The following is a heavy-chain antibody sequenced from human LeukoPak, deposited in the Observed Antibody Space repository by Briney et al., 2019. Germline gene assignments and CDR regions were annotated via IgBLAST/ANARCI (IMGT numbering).Heavy chain of an antibody. CDR1: GFSFKDYY. D-gene: IGHD3-10*01. CDR3: ARGPRILTLGSYYFAY. CDR2: INVNGGAT. V-gene: IGHV3-11*01. Sequence: GGSLRLSCAASGFSFKDYYFSWIRQAPGKGLEWVSFINVNGGATHYAESVKGRFTISRANAMNSIYLEMNSLTAEDTAVYYCARGPRILTLGSYYFAYWGKGSLVTVSS. J-gene: IGHJ4*02.